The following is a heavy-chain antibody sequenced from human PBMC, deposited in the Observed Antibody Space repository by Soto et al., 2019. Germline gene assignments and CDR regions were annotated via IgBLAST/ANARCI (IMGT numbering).Heavy chain of an antibody. Sequence: SETLSLTCAVSGGSISSSNWWSWVRQPSGKGLEWIGEIYHSGSTNYNPSLKSRVTISVDKSKNQFSLKLSSVTAADTAVYYCARDQGTIFGVVIAYGMDVWGQGTTVTVSS. V-gene: IGHV4-4*02. CDR3: ARDQGTIFGVVIAYGMDV. J-gene: IGHJ6*02. CDR1: GGSISSSNW. CDR2: IYHSGST. D-gene: IGHD3-3*01.